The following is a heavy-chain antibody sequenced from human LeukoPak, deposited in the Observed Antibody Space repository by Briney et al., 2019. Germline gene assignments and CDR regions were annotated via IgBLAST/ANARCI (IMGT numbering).Heavy chain of an antibody. Sequence: KPSETLSLTCTVSGGSVSSGSYYWSWIRQPPGKGLEWIGYIYYSGSTNYNPSLKSRVTISVDTSKNQFSLKLSSVTAADTTVYYCARHEKLGQFDYWGQGTLVTVSS. V-gene: IGHV4-61*01. D-gene: IGHD3-10*01. CDR2: IYYSGST. CDR1: GGSVSSGSYY. CDR3: ARHEKLGQFDY. J-gene: IGHJ4*02.